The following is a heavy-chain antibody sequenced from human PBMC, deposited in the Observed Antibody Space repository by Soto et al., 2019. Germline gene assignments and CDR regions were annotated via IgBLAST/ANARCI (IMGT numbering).Heavy chain of an antibody. Sequence: ASVKVSCKASGYTFTNYYIHWVRQAPGQGLEWMGIINPSGGSTSYAQKFQGRVTMTRGTSTSTVYMELSSLRSEDTAMYYCTKGSFKVTTQYMDVWGKGTTVTVS. CDR2: INPSGGST. D-gene: IGHD4-17*01. V-gene: IGHV1-46*03. CDR1: GYTFTNYY. J-gene: IGHJ6*03. CDR3: TKGSFKVTTQYMDV.